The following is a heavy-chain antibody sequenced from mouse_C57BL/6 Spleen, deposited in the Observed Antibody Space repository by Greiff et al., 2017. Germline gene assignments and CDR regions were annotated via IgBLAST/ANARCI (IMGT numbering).Heavy chain of an antibody. J-gene: IGHJ4*01. Sequence: QVQLQESVPFLFSPSTSPSITFTFSFFSLTSYAISWVRQPPGKGLEWLGVIWTGGGTNYNSALKSRLSISKVNSKSQVFLKMNSLQTDDTARYYCAKIYYDPYYAMDYWGQGTSVTVSS. D-gene: IGHD2-4*01. V-gene: IGHV2-9-1*01. CDR1: FFSLTSYA. CDR3: AKIYYDPYYAMDY. CDR2: IWTGGGT.